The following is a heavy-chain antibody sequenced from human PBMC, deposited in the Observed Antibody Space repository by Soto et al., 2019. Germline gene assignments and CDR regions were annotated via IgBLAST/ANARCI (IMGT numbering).Heavy chain of an antibody. D-gene: IGHD4-4*01. Sequence: ASVKVSCKASGYTFSTHAMHWVLQAPGQSLEWMGWINGGTGQTKHSHRFQDRVSITRDTSASTAYMELSSLRSEDTAVYYCARGTDYTQIASYHYGLDVWGQGTTVTVSS. CDR3: ARGTDYTQIASYHYGLDV. CDR1: GYTFSTHA. J-gene: IGHJ6*02. V-gene: IGHV1-3*01. CDR2: INGGTGQT.